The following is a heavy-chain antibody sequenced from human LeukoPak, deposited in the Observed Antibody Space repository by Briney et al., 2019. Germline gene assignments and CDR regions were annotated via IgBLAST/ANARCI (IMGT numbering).Heavy chain of an antibody. V-gene: IGHV1-69*13. Sequence: GASVKVSCKASGGTFSSYDISCVRQAPGQGLEWMGGIIPIFGTANYAQKFQGRVTITADESTSTAYMELSSLRSEDTAVYYCARDMDYYDSSGYYSFDYWGQGTLVTVSS. J-gene: IGHJ4*02. D-gene: IGHD3-22*01. CDR3: ARDMDYYDSSGYYSFDY. CDR1: GGTFSSYD. CDR2: IIPIFGTA.